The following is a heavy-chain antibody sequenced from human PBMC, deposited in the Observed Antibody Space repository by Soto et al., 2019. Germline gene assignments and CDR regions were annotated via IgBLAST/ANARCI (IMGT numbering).Heavy chain of an antibody. CDR1: GFTFSNAW. CDR3: TPDLGFGELFTWGGSQTPADY. Sequence: EVQLVESGGGLVKPGGSLRLSCAASGFTFSNAWMSWVRQAPGKGLEWVGRIKSKTDGGTTDYAAPVKGRFTISRDDSKNTLYLQMNSLKTEDTAVYYCTPDLGFGELFTWGGSQTPADYWGQGTLVTVSS. D-gene: IGHD3-10*01. J-gene: IGHJ4*02. CDR2: IKSKTDGGTT. V-gene: IGHV3-15*01.